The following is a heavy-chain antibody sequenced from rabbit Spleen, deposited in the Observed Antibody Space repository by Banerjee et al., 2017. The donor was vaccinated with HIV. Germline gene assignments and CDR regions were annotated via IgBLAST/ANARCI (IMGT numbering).Heavy chain of an antibody. CDR3: VRGASSSGYYSL. CDR1: GFSFSNGYV. CDR2: INSFSGRP. D-gene: IGHD1-1*01. V-gene: IGHV1S45*01. Sequence: QEQLEESGGDLVKPEGSLTLTCKASGFSFSNGYVMCWVRQAPGKGLEWIACINSFSGRPVYATWANGRFTISSHNAQNTLYLQLNSLTAADTATYFCVRGASSSGYYSLWGPGTLVTVS. J-gene: IGHJ4*01.